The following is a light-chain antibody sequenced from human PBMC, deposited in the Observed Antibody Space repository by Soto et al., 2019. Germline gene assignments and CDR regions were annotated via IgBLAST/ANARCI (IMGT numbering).Light chain of an antibody. J-gene: IGLJ2*01. CDR1: SSDIGAYNY. CDR3: SSHTSSTLVV. Sequence: QSALTQPASVSGSPGQSITISCAGTSSDIGAYNYVSWYQQYPGKAPKLMIHDVSNRPSGVSNRFSGSKSGNTASLTISGLQAEDEADYYCSSHTSSTLVVFGGGTKATVL. V-gene: IGLV2-14*01. CDR2: DVS.